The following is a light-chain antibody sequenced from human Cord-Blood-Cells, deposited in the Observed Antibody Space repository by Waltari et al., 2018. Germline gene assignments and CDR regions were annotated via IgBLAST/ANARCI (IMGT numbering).Light chain of an antibody. Sequence: DIQMTQSPSTLSASVGDRVTITCRASQSISSWLAWYQQKPGKAPKLLIYKASSFESGGPSRFSGSGSGREFTLTISSLQPDDFATYYCQQYNSILGTFGQGTKVEIK. CDR2: KAS. CDR1: QSISSW. CDR3: QQYNSILGT. J-gene: IGKJ1*01. V-gene: IGKV1-5*03.